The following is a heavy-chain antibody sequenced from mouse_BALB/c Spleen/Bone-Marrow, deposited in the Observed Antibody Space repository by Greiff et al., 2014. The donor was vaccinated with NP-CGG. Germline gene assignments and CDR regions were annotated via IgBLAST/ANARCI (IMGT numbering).Heavy chain of an antibody. V-gene: IGHV5-12-1*01. CDR1: WFAFRYYV. D-gene: IGHD1-1*01. J-gene: IGHJ3*01. CDR3: ARQILRGFAY. CDR2: ISSGGGST. Sequence: QLKESGGGFVKPGGSLKLSCGASWFAFRYYVMFWGWPTSEKRLGWVAYISSGGGSTYYSDTGKGRFTISRDNAKNTLYLQMSSLKSEDTSMYYCARQILRGFAYWGQGTLVTVFA.